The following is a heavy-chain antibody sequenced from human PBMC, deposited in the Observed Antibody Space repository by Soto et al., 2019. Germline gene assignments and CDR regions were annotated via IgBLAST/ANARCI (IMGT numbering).Heavy chain of an antibody. CDR3: ARLAGGSCTPSTRYGDWFDP. V-gene: IGHV3-33*01. J-gene: IGHJ5*02. CDR2: IWNDGSQK. D-gene: IGHD2-8*01. CDR1: GFIFSIYG. Sequence: PGGSLRLSCVGSGFIFSIYGMHWVRQAPGKGLEWLAVIWNDGSQKYYADSVRGRFTISRDNFRNILYLEMNSLTVEDTAVYYCARLAGGSCTPSTRYGDWFDPWGQGTLVTVSS.